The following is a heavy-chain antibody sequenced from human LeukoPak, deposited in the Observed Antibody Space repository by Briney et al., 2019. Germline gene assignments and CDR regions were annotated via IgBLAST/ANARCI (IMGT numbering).Heavy chain of an antibody. Sequence: GGSLRLSCAASGFSVSTYEMNWVRQAAGKGLECVSYISSSGTTISCADSVEGRFTISRDNAKNSLYLEMNSLRVEDTAVYYCARGRPEFFGSGTYLNDWGQGTLVTVSS. CDR2: ISSSGTTI. V-gene: IGHV3-48*03. J-gene: IGHJ4*02. CDR3: ARGRPEFFGSGTYLND. D-gene: IGHD3-10*01. CDR1: GFSVSTYE.